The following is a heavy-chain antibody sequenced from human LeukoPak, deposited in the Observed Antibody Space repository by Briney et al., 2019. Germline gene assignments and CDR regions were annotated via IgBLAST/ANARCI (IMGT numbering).Heavy chain of an antibody. V-gene: IGHV3-23*01. CDR3: AKDRSGSYSQGLDY. CDR2: ISGSGGST. D-gene: IGHD1-26*01. J-gene: IGHJ4*02. CDR1: GFTFSSYA. Sequence: GGSLRLSCAASGFTFSSYAMSWVRQAPGKGLEWVSAISGSGGSTYYADSVKGRFTISRDNSKNTLYLQMNSLRAEVTAVFYCAKDRSGSYSQGLDYWGQGTLVTVSS.